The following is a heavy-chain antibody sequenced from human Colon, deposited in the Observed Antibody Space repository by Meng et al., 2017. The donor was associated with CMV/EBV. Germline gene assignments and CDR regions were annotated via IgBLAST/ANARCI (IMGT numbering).Heavy chain of an antibody. D-gene: IGHD2-2*01. Sequence: KVSCKASGYTFSIFGVSWVRQLPGKDLEWMGMIHCGDSRTIYSPLFQGQVTISADKSLNTAYLQWNSLQASDTAMYYCARHYDASWFGYWGQGTLVTVSS. CDR1: GYTFSIFG. CDR3: ARHYDASWFGY. J-gene: IGHJ4*02. CDR2: IHCGDSRT. V-gene: IGHV5-51*01.